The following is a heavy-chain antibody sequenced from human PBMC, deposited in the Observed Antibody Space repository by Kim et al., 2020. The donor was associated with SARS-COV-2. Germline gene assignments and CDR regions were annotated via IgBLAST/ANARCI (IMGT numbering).Heavy chain of an antibody. D-gene: IGHD3-22*01. CDR2: IHHTATT. Sequence: SETLSLTCSVASASFSENYWSWIRQPPGRGLEWIGYIHHTATTNYNPSLKSRVAISVDSSKNQFSLNLNSMTTADTAVYYCVSKRADSSGFIDSWGQGTLVTVSS. CDR1: SASFSENY. J-gene: IGHJ4*02. CDR3: VSKRADSSGFIDS. V-gene: IGHV4-59*03.